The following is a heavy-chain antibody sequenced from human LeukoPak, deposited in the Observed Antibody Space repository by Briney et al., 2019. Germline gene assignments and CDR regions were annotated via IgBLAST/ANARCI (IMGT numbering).Heavy chain of an antibody. CDR1: GYIFSGYY. Sequence: GASVKVFCKASGYIFSGYYMHWVRQAPGQGLEWLGWLNPYSGETNYAQNFQARVTMTRDTSISTAYMEPSSLKSDDTAVHYWARDRNSGSSLDIWGQGTMLTVSS. CDR2: LNPYSGET. D-gene: IGHD6-6*01. V-gene: IGHV1-2*02. J-gene: IGHJ3*02. CDR3: ARDRNSGSSLDI.